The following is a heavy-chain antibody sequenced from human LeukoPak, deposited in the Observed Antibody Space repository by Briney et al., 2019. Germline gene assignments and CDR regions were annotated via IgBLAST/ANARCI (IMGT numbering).Heavy chain of an antibody. CDR3: PKPLLTPGN. CDR2: ISASGADT. D-gene: IGHD4-23*01. V-gene: IGHV3-23*01. J-gene: IGHJ4*02. CDR1: GFIFAKYA. Sequence: HPGGSLRLSCTTSGFIFAKYAMAWVRQSPGKGLEWVSTISASGADTYYADSVRGRFTISRDNSRNALCLQLSRLRVDDTAFYYCPKPLLTPGNWGPGTLVTVSS.